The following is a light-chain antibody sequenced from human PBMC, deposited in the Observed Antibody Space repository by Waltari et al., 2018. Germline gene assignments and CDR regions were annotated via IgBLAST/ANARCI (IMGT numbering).Light chain of an antibody. CDR1: SSAVGSYKL. Sequence: QSALTQHASVSGSPGQSITISCTGTSSAVGSYKLVSWYQQHPGKAPKLMIYEGSKRPSGVSNRFSGSKSGNTASLTISGLQAEDEADYYCCSYAGSSTYVFGTGTKVTVL. V-gene: IGLV2-23*01. CDR2: EGS. J-gene: IGLJ1*01. CDR3: CSYAGSSTYV.